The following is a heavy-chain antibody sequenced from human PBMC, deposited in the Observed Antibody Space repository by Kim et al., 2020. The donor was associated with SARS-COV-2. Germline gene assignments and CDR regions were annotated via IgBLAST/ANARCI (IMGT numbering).Heavy chain of an antibody. Sequence: ASVKVSCKASGYTFTTYDINWVRQATGQGLEWMGWMNPNSGNTGYAQKFQGRVTMTRNTSISTAYMELSTLRSEDTAVYFCARRATKPGITDYWGQGTLVTVSS. CDR3: ARRATKPGITDY. J-gene: IGHJ4*02. D-gene: IGHD1-26*01. CDR2: MNPNSGNT. V-gene: IGHV1-8*01. CDR1: GYTFTTYD.